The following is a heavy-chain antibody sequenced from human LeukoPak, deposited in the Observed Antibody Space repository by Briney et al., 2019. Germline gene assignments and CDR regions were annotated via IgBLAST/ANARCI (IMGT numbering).Heavy chain of an antibody. CDR3: ARRRGVTAILNYFDY. D-gene: IGHD2-21*02. CDR1: GYSFTKYW. Sequence: GESLKISCKGSGYSFTKYWIGWVRQMPGKGLEWMGIIYPGDPDTTYSPSFQGQVTISADKSISTAYLQWSSLRASDTAIYYCARRRGVTAILNYFDYWGQGTMVTVSS. J-gene: IGHJ4*02. CDR2: IYPGDPDT. V-gene: IGHV5-51*01.